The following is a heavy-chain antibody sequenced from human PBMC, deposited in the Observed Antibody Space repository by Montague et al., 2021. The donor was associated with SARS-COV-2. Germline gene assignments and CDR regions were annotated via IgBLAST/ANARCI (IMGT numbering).Heavy chain of an antibody. CDR1: GFTFSSYG. D-gene: IGHD6-13*01. CDR2: IWYDGSKN. Sequence: SLRLSCAASGFTFSSYGMHWVRQAPGKGLEWVAIIWYDGSKNYYSDSLKGRFTISRDNSKNTLYLQMNTLRAEDTAVYYCARDSSSGSDWYYYYGMDVWGQGTTVTVSS. J-gene: IGHJ6*02. V-gene: IGHV3-33*01. CDR3: ARDSSSGSDWYYYYGMDV.